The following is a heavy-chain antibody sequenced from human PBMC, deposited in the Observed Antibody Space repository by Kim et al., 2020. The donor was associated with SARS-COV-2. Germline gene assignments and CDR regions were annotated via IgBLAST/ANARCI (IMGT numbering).Heavy chain of an antibody. J-gene: IGHJ6*02. CDR3: ARGGGYGYYGMDV. V-gene: IGHV4-59*01. Sequence: SETLSLTCTVSGGSINSYYWSWIRQPPGKGLEWIGYIYYSGSTNYNPSLKSRVTISVDTSKIQFSLRLSSVTAADPAVYYCARGGGYGYYGMDVWGQGTT. CDR1: GGSINSYY. CDR2: IYYSGST. D-gene: IGHD5-12*01.